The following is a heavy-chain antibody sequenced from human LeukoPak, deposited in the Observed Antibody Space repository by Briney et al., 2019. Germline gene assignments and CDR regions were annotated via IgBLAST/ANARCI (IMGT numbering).Heavy chain of an antibody. CDR2: ISGSGGST. CDR3: AKKSVIMVWYYYYGMDV. V-gene: IGHV3-23*01. J-gene: IGHJ6*02. Sequence: GGSLRLSCAASGFTFSSYAMSWVRQAPGEGLEWVSAISGSGGSTYYADSVKGRFTISRDNSKNTLYLQMNSLRAEDTAVYYCAKKSVIMVWYYYYGMDVWGQGTTVTVSS. CDR1: GFTFSSYA. D-gene: IGHD2-8*01.